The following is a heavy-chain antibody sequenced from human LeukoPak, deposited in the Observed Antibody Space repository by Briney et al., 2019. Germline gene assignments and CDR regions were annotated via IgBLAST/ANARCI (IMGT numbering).Heavy chain of an antibody. V-gene: IGHV3-33*01. CDR1: GFTFSSYG. J-gene: IGHJ3*02. Sequence: GGSLRLSCAASGFTFSSYGMHWVRQAPGKGLEWVAAIWYDGSNKYYADSVKGRFTISRDNSKNTLYLQMNSLRAEDTAVYYCARSPRKRDAFDIWGQGTMVTVSS. CDR3: ARSPRKRDAFDI. CDR2: IWYDGSNK.